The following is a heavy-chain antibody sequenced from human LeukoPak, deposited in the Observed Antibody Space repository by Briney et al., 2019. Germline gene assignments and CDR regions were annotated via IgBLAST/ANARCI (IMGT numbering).Heavy chain of an antibody. J-gene: IGHJ4*02. CDR1: GGSISSSSYY. Sequence: PSETPSLTCTVSGGSISSSSYYWGWIRQPPGKGLEWIGSIYYSGSTYYNPSLKSRVTISVDTSKNQFSLKLSSVTAADTAVYYCARVGALSSWYFDYWGQGTLVTVSS. CDR2: IYYSGST. V-gene: IGHV4-39*01. D-gene: IGHD6-13*01. CDR3: ARVGALSSWYFDY.